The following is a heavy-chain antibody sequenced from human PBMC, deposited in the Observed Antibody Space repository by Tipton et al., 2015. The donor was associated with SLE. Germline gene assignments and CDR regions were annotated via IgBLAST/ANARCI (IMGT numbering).Heavy chain of an antibody. CDR1: GGSISSSSYY. CDR2: IYYSGST. Sequence: LRLSCTVSGGSISSSSYYWGWIRQPPGKGLEWIGSIYYSGSTYYNPSLKSRVTISVDTSKNQFSLKLSSVTAADTAVYYCARSVVTYYYPGMEVLGQGTTVNVS. CDR3: ARSVVTYYYPGMEV. D-gene: IGHD4-23*01. V-gene: IGHV4-39*07. J-gene: IGHJ6*02.